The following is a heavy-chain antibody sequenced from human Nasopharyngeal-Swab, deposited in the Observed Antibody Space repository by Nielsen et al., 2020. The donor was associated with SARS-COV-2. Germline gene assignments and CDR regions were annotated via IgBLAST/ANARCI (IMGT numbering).Heavy chain of an antibody. Sequence: ASVKVSCKASGYTFTGYYMHWVRQAPGQGLEWMGRINPNSGGTNYAQKFQGRVTMTRDTSISTAYMELSRLRSDDTAAYYCARDLPPYYYDSSGEFDYWGQGTLVTVSS. J-gene: IGHJ4*02. D-gene: IGHD3-22*01. CDR2: INPNSGGT. CDR1: GYTFTGYY. V-gene: IGHV1-2*06. CDR3: ARDLPPYYYDSSGEFDY.